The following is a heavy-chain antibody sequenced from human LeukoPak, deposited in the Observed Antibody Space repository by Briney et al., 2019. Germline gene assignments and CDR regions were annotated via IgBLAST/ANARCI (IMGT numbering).Heavy chain of an antibody. D-gene: IGHD2/OR15-2a*01. Sequence: GGSLRLSCAASGNYWMHWVRQAPGKGLVWVSHINSDGSWTSYADSVKGRFTISKDNAKKTVYLQMNSLRAEDTAVYYCVSFYETYWGRGTLVTVSS. J-gene: IGHJ4*02. CDR3: VSFYETY. V-gene: IGHV3-74*01. CDR2: INSDGSWT. CDR1: GNYW.